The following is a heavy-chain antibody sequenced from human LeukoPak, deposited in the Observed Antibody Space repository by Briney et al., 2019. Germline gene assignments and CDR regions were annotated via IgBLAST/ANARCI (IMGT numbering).Heavy chain of an antibody. V-gene: IGHV3-9*01. Sequence: GGSLRLSCAASGFTFDDYAMHWVRQAPGKGLEWVSGISWNSGSIGYADSVKGRFTISRDNAKNSLYLQMNSLRAEDTALYYCAKVYGDLHDAFDIWGQGTMVTVSS. CDR3: AKVYGDLHDAFDI. CDR2: ISWNSGSI. D-gene: IGHD4-17*01. J-gene: IGHJ3*02. CDR1: GFTFDDYA.